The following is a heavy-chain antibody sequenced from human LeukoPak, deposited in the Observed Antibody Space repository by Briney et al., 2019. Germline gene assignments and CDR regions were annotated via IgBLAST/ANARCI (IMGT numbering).Heavy chain of an antibody. V-gene: IGHV4-59*11. Sequence: SETLSLTCTVSGGSISSHYWSWIRQPPGKGLEWIGYIYYSGSTNYNPSLKSRVTISVDTSKNQFSLKLSSVTAADTAVYYCARARQQLLYYYYMDVWGKGTTVTVSS. J-gene: IGHJ6*03. CDR2: IYYSGST. CDR3: ARARQQLLYYYYMDV. D-gene: IGHD6-13*01. CDR1: GGSISSHY.